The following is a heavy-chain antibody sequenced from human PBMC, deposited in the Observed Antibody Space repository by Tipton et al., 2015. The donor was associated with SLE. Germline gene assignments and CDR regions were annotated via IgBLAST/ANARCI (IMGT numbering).Heavy chain of an antibody. CDR3: ARGKRHYDVLTGYYSKPHYFDI. J-gene: IGHJ4*02. CDR1: GGSFSVYY. D-gene: IGHD3-9*01. Sequence: TLSLTCAVHGGSFSVYYWSWIRQSPEKGLEWIGEINHRGDSNYNPSLKSRVAISLDTSKNLFSLNLSSVTAADTAVYYCARGKRHYDVLTGYYSKPHYFDIWGQGTVVAVSP. V-gene: IGHV4-34*01. CDR2: INHRGDS.